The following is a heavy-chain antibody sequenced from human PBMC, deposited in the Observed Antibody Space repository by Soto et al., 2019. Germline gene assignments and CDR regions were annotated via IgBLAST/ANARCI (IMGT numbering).Heavy chain of an antibody. CDR1: GFIFSTYG. CDR3: ARAVGPFDY. Sequence: QVELVESGGGVAQPGRSLRLSCAASGFIFSTYGMHWLRQAPGKGLEWVAVIWYDGGIKYYAYSGKGRFTISRDNYKNALYLQMNSLRAEDTGIYYCARAVGPFDYWGQGTLVTVSS. V-gene: IGHV3-33*01. CDR2: IWYDGGIK. J-gene: IGHJ4*02.